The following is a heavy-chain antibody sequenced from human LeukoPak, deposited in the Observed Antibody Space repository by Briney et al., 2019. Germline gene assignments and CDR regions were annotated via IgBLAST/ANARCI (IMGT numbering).Heavy chain of an antibody. CDR1: GFSFSDYY. CDR3: ARGGTGAFDY. D-gene: IGHD2-8*02. CDR2: ISSRSTYI. V-gene: IGHV3-11*06. J-gene: IGHJ4*02. Sequence: GGSLRLACTASGFSFSDYYMSWIRQAPGKGLEWVSYISSRSTYIIYADSVKGRFTISRDNAKNLLFLQMNSLRVEDTALYYCARGGTGAFDYWGQGILVTVSS.